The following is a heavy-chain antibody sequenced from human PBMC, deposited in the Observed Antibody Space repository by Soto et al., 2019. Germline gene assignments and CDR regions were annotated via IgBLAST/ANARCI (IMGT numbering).Heavy chain of an antibody. CDR1: GFTFSSYG. D-gene: IGHD5-12*01. CDR2: ISYDGSDK. Sequence: QVQLVESGGGVVQPGRSLRLSCVASGFTFSSYGMHWVRQAPGKGLEWVALISYDGSDKHYAGSVKGRFTISRDNSKNTLYLQMNSLRAEDTAVYYCVIGPLRSSLGVFHYWGQGTLVTVSS. CDR3: VIGPLRSSLGVFHY. J-gene: IGHJ4*02. V-gene: IGHV3-30*03.